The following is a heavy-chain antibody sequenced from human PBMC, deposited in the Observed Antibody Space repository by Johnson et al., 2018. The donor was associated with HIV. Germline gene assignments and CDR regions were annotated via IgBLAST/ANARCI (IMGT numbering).Heavy chain of an antibody. V-gene: IGHV3-30-3*01. J-gene: IGHJ3*02. D-gene: IGHD3-16*01. Sequence: VESGGGVVQPGRSLRLSCAASGFTFSSYAMHWVRQAPGKGLEWVAVISYDGSNKYYADSVNGRFTISRDNSKNTLYLQMNSLRAEDTAVYYCARGGKRVMAAFDIWGQGTMVTVSS. CDR3: ARGGKRVMAAFDI. CDR2: ISYDGSNK. CDR1: GFTFSSYA.